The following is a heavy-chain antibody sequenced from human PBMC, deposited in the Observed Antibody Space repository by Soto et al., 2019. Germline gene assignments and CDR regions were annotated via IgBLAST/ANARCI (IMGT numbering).Heavy chain of an antibody. J-gene: IGHJ6*02. CDR2: IYYSGST. Sequence: ETLSLTCTVSGGSVSSGSYYWSWIRQPPGKGLEWIGYIYYSGSTNYNPSLKSRVTISVDTSKNQFSLKLSSVTAADTAVYYCARDNIVLVPAAVIYYGMDVWGQGTTVTVSS. CDR1: GGSVSSGSYY. D-gene: IGHD2-2*01. V-gene: IGHV4-61*01. CDR3: ARDNIVLVPAAVIYYGMDV.